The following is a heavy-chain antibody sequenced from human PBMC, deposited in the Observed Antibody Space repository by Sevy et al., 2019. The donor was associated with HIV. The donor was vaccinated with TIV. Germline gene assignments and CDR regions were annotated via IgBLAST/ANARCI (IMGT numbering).Heavy chain of an antibody. J-gene: IGHJ4*02. CDR2: VSYDGRSK. D-gene: IGHD4-17*01. CDR3: TKDLGTVYFAY. V-gene: IGHV3-30*02. CDR1: GFTFSDHG. Sequence: GGSLRLSCAASGFTFSDHGMHWVRQAPGKGLEWVSFVSYDGRSKDYADSVKGRFTISRDNSKNTVSLRMDSLRAEDTAVYYCTKDLGTVYFAYWGRGTLVTVSS.